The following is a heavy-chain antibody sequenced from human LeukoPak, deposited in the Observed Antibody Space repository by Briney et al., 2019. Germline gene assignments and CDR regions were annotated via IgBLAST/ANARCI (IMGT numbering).Heavy chain of an antibody. D-gene: IGHD3-16*01. CDR2: TYYRSKWHS. CDR1: GDSVSNNHAA. Sequence: SQTLSLTCAISGDSVSNNHAAWNWIRRSPSGGLEWLGRTYYRSKWHSDYTVSLKSRITINPDTSKNLFSLQLGSVTPEDTAVYYWARVNELGRGFNYWGQGTLVIVSS. J-gene: IGHJ4*02. CDR3: ARVNELGRGFNY. V-gene: IGHV6-1*01.